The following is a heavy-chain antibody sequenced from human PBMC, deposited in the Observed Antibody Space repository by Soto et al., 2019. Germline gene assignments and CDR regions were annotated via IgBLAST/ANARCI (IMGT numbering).Heavy chain of an antibody. CDR1: GYTLTSYA. CDR3: ARGRCLFLIVDY. D-gene: IGHD2-15*01. V-gene: IGHV1-3*01. CDR2: INAGNGNT. Sequence: ASVKVSCKASGYTLTSYAMHWVRQAPGQRLEWMGWINAGNGNTKYSQKFQGRVTITRDTSASTAYMELSSLRSEDTAVYYCARGRCLFLIVDYWGQGTLVTVSS. J-gene: IGHJ4*02.